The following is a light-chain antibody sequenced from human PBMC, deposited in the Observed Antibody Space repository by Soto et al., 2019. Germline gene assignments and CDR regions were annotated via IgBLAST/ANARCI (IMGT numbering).Light chain of an antibody. CDR3: CSYAGRSTYV. CDR2: EGS. Sequence: QSALTQPASLSGSPGQSITISCTGTSSVVGSYNLVSWYQQHPGKAPKLMIYEGSKRPSGVFNRFSGSKSGNTASLTISGLQAEDEADYYCCSYAGRSTYVFGSGTKVTVL. V-gene: IGLV2-23*01. CDR1: SSVVGSYNL. J-gene: IGLJ1*01.